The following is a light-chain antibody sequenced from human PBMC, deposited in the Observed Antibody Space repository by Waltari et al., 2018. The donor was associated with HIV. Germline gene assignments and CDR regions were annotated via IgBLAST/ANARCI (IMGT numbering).Light chain of an antibody. CDR2: KNT. CDR1: ASPKPY. Sequence: SSELTQPPSVSVSPGQTSRITCSGAASPKPYTHWFQQKPGQAHLVVIHKNTERPSGFSERFLASRSGATVTLTISGGQTDDEADYYWLSADSSGTYVFGPGTTVTVL. J-gene: IGLJ1*01. V-gene: IGLV3-25*03. CDR3: LSADSSGTYV.